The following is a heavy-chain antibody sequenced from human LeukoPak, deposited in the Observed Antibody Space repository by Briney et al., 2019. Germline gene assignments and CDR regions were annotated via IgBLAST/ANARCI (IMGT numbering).Heavy chain of an antibody. J-gene: IGHJ4*02. CDR3: ARDFHYFFDY. CDR2: ILKDGSDA. CDR1: AFTFNNFP. V-gene: IGHV3-30-3*01. Sequence: GGSLRLSCTASAFTFNNFPMHWVRQAPGKGLEWVTLILKDGSDAFYADSVKGRFTISRDNSENKLFLQMNSLRAEDTAIYYCARDFHYFFDYCGQGTLVTVSS. D-gene: IGHD3-9*01.